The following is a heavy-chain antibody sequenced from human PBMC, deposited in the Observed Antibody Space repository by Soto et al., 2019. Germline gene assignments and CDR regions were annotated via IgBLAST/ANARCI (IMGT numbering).Heavy chain of an antibody. CDR3: AKERTYSVASGFDY. J-gene: IGHJ4*02. CDR2: ISYDGSHA. Sequence: QVQLVDSGGGVVQPGRSLRLSCAASGFTFPTYGMHWVRRAPGKGLEWVAVISYDGSHAYYADSVKGRFTISRDNSKNTLYLQINSLRAEDTAVYYCAKERTYSVASGFDYWGRGTLVTVSS. D-gene: IGHD1-26*01. V-gene: IGHV3-30*18. CDR1: GFTFPTYG.